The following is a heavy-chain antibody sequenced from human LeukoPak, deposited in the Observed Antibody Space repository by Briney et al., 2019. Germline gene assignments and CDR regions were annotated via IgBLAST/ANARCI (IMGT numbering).Heavy chain of an antibody. CDR1: GFTFDDYA. J-gene: IGHJ5*02. Sequence: TGGSLRLSCAASGFTFDDYAMHWVRQAPGKGLEWVSLISWDGGSTYYADSVKGRFTISRDNSKNSLYLQMNSLRAEDTALYYCAKDQGNNYDFWSGYYKSWFDPWGQGTLVTVSS. CDR3: AKDQGNNYDFWSGYYKSWFDP. CDR2: ISWDGGST. V-gene: IGHV3-43D*03. D-gene: IGHD3-3*01.